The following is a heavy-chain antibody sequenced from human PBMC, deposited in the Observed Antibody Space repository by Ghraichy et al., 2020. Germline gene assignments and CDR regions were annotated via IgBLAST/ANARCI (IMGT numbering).Heavy chain of an antibody. CDR2: INHSGST. V-gene: IGHV4-34*01. Sequence: SQTLSLTCAVYGGSFSGYYWSWIRQPPGKGLEWIGEINHSGSTNYNPSLKSRVTISVDTSKNQFSLKLSSVTAADTAVYYCARSHSGWYRFIVMWGQGTLVTVSS. CDR1: GGSFSGYY. D-gene: IGHD6-19*01. J-gene: IGHJ4*02. CDR3: ARSHSGWYRFIVM.